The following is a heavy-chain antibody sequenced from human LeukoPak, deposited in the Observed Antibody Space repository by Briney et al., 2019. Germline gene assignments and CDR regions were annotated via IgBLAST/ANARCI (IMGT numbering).Heavy chain of an antibody. V-gene: IGHV4-30-2*01. CDR1: GGSISSGGYY. Sequence: SQTLSLTCTVSGGSISSGGYYWSWIRQPPGKGLEWIGYIYHSGSTYYNPSLKSRVTISVDRSKNQFSLKLSSVTAADTAVYYCARSPGMVTRYWGQGTLVTVSS. CDR2: IYHSGST. J-gene: IGHJ4*02. D-gene: IGHD5-18*01. CDR3: ARSPGMVTRY.